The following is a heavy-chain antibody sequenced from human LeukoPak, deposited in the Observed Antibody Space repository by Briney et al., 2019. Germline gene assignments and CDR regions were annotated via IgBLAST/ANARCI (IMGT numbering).Heavy chain of an antibody. CDR3: AELGITMIGGV. CDR2: ISASGALT. V-gene: IGHV3-48*03. CDR1: GFSSSSYE. J-gene: IGHJ6*04. Sequence: GGSLRLSCAASGFSSSSYEMNWVRQAPGKGLEWISYISASGALTHYADSVEGRFTISRDNAKNSLYLQMNSLRGEDTAVYYCAELGITMIGGVWGKGTTVTISS. D-gene: IGHD3-10*02.